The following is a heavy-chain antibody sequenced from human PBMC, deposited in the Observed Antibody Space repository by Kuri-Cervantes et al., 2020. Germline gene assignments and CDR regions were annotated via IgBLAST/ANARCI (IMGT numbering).Heavy chain of an antibody. CDR2: ISSSSSTI. J-gene: IGHJ6*02. CDR3: ARDLGLVDTAWMDV. CDR1: GFTFSSYS. D-gene: IGHD5-18*01. Sequence: GESLKISCAASGFTFSSYSMNWVRQAPGKGLEWVSYISSSSSTIYYADSVKGRFTISRDNSKNTLYLQMNSLRAEDTAVYYCARDLGLVDTAWMDVWGQGTTVTVSS. V-gene: IGHV3-48*01.